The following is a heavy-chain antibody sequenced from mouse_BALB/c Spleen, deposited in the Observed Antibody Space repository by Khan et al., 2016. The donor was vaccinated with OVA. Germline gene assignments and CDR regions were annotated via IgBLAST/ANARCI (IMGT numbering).Heavy chain of an antibody. D-gene: IGHD1-1*01. Sequence: EVKLQESGGDLVMPGGSLKLSCAASGFTFSTYGMSWVRQTPDMRLEWVATISSGGHYTYYPDSVKGRFTISRDNAKNTLYLQMSSLKSEDTAIYYCARLAYYYNSEGFAYWGQGTLVTVSA. V-gene: IGHV5-6*01. CDR2: ISSGGHYT. J-gene: IGHJ3*01. CDR3: ARLAYYYNSEGFAY. CDR1: GFTFSTYG.